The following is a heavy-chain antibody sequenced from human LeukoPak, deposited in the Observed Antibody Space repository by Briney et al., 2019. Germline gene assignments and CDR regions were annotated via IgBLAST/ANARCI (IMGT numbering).Heavy chain of an antibody. D-gene: IGHD6-13*01. J-gene: IGHJ4*02. CDR2: INPSGGST. Sequence: ASVKVSCKASGYTFTIYYMHWVRQAPGQGLEWMGIINPSGGSTSYAQKFQGRVTITADKSTSTAYMELSSLRSEDTAMYYCARSSIIAAAGPYYFDYWGLGTLVTVSS. CDR1: GYTFTIYY. CDR3: ARSSIIAAAGPYYFDY. V-gene: IGHV1-46*01.